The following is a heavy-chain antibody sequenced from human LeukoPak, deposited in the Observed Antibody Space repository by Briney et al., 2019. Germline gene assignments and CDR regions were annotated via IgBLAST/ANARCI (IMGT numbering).Heavy chain of an antibody. CDR1: GGSFSGYY. CDR2: INHSGST. CDR3: GAAGGVIGQIDY. V-gene: IGHV4-34*01. J-gene: IGHJ4*02. D-gene: IGHD3-16*02. Sequence: PSETLSLTCAVYGGSFSGYYWSWIRQPPGKGLEWIGEINHSGSTNYNPSLKSRVTISVDKSKNQFSLKLSSVTAADTAVYYCGAAGGVIGQIDYWGQGTLVTVSS.